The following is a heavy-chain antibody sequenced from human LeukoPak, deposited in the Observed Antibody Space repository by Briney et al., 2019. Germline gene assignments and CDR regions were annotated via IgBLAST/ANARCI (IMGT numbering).Heavy chain of an antibody. CDR3: AKDSGRIAVAGTPDWFDP. CDR1: GFTFSSYA. CDR2: ISGSGGST. V-gene: IGHV3-23*01. D-gene: IGHD6-19*01. Sequence: GGSLRLSCAASGFTFSSYAMSWVRQAPGKGLEWVSAISGSGGSTYYADSVKGRFTISRDNSKNTLYLQMNSLRAEDTAVYYCAKDSGRIAVAGTPDWFDPWGQGTLVTVSS. J-gene: IGHJ5*02.